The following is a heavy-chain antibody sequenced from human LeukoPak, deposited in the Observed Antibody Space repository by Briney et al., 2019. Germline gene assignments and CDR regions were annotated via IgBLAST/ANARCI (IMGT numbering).Heavy chain of an antibody. CDR2: INWNGDNT. Sequence: GGSLRLSCAASGFSFSTYAMSWVRQAPGKGLEWVSGINWNGDNTAYADSVRGRFTISRDNAKNSLYLQMNSLRAEDTALYYCFVMGATITPDYWGQGTLVTVSS. J-gene: IGHJ4*02. CDR3: FVMGATITPDY. D-gene: IGHD5-12*01. CDR1: GFSFSTYA. V-gene: IGHV3-20*04.